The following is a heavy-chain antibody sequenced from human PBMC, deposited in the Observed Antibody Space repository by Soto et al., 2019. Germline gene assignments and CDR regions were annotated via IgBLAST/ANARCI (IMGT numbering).Heavy chain of an antibody. CDR2: IYPGDSDT. CDR1: GDNFTSYW. Sequence: GESLKISCKGSGDNFTSYWIGWVRQMPGKGLEWMGIIYPGDSDTRYSPSFQGQVTISADKSISTAYLQWSSLKASDTAMYYCARRMNYYDSSGSSGYYYGMDVWGQGTTVTVSS. V-gene: IGHV5-51*01. J-gene: IGHJ6*02. D-gene: IGHD3-22*01. CDR3: ARRMNYYDSSGSSGYYYGMDV.